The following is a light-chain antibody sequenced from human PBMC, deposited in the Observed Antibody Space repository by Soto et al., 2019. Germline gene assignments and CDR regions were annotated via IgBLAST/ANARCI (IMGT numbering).Light chain of an antibody. CDR2: VAS. V-gene: IGKV3-15*01. J-gene: IGKJ4*01. CDR3: HQHNEWPPVT. Sequence: EIVMTQSPATLSVSPGERATLSCRASQSVRRNLAWYQQKPGQAPRLLIYVASNRATGIPARFSGSGSGTEDTIPISSLQSEDFAVYYCHQHNEWPPVTFGGGTKVEIK. CDR1: QSVRRN.